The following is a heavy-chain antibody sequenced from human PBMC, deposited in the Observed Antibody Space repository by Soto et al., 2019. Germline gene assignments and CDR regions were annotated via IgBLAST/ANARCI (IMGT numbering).Heavy chain of an antibody. CDR3: AKDNPPPGYYDSNGFSPLFDS. CDR2: ISSSSSYI. CDR1: GFTFSSYS. V-gene: IGHV3-21*01. Sequence: GGSLRLSCAASGFTFSSYSMNWVRQAPGKGLEWVSSISSSSSYIYYADSVKGRFTISRDNAKNSLYLQMNSLRAEDTAVYYCAKDNPPPGYYDSNGFSPLFDSGGRGTVVTVSS. J-gene: IGHJ4*02. D-gene: IGHD3-22*01.